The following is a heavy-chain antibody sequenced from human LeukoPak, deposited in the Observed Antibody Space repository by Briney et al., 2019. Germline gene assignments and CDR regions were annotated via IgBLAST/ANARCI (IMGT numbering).Heavy chain of an antibody. J-gene: IGHJ4*02. CDR1: GYSFTSYW. CDR2: IYPGDSDT. Sequence: GESLKISFKGSGYSFTSYWIGWVRQMPGKGLEWMGIIYPGDSDTRYSPSFQGQVTISADKSISTAYLQWSSLKASDTAMYYCARHRVYCTNGVCYGEFDYWGQGTLVTVSS. V-gene: IGHV5-51*01. CDR3: ARHRVYCTNGVCYGEFDY. D-gene: IGHD2-8*01.